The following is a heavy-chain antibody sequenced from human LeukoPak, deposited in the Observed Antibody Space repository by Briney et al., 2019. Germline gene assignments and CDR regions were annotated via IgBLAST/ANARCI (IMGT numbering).Heavy chain of an antibody. J-gene: IGHJ4*02. CDR1: GFTFSNYV. V-gene: IGHV3-23*01. CDR3: VKGLDGSTSCPDY. CDR2: ISGSGRST. Sequence: GGSLRLSCAASGFTFSNYVMTWVRQAPGKGLEWVSSISGSGRSTNYGDSVKGRFTISRDNSKNTLHLQMNSLRVDDTAVYYCVKGLDGSTSCPDYWGQGSLVTVSS. D-gene: IGHD2-2*01.